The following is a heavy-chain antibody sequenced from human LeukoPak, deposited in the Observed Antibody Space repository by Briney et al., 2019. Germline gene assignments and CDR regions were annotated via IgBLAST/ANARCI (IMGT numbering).Heavy chain of an antibody. Sequence: GRSLRLSCAASGFTFSSYAMHWVRQAPGKGLEWVAVISYDGSNKYYADSVKGRFTISRDNSKNTLYLQMNSLRAEDTSVYYCARDLGRITMVRGVIGYWGQGTLVTVSS. D-gene: IGHD3-10*01. J-gene: IGHJ4*02. V-gene: IGHV3-30*04. CDR1: GFTFSSYA. CDR2: ISYDGSNK. CDR3: ARDLGRITMVRGVIGY.